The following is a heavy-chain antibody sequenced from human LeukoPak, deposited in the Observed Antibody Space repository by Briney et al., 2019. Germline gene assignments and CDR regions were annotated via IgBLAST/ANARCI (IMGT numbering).Heavy chain of an antibody. CDR3: AKDMGRLGPVGSLPGY. V-gene: IGHV3-9*01. Sequence: GGSLRLSCAASGFTFDDYAMHWVRQAPGKGLEWVSGISWNSGSIGYADSVKGRFTISRDNAKNSLYLQMNSLRAEDTALYYCAKDMGRLGPVGSLPGYWGQGTLVTVSS. J-gene: IGHJ4*02. D-gene: IGHD3-16*01. CDR2: ISWNSGSI. CDR1: GFTFDDYA.